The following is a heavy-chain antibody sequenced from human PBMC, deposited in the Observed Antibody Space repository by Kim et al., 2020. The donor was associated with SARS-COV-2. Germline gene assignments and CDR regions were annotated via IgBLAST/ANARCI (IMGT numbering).Heavy chain of an antibody. CDR2: ISYDGSNK. Sequence: GGSLRLSCAASGFTFSSYAMHWVRQAPGKGLEWVAVISYDGSNKYYADSVKGRFTISRDNSKNTLYLQMNSLRAEDTAVYYCARDQGGSHGYLWGIDYWGQGTLVTVSS. V-gene: IGHV3-30*04. J-gene: IGHJ4*02. CDR1: GFTFSSYA. D-gene: IGHD1-26*01. CDR3: ARDQGGSHGYLWGIDY.